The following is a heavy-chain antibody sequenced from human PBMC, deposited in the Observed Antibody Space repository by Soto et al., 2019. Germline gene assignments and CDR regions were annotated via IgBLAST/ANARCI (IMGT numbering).Heavy chain of an antibody. CDR2: INPFFKGT. CDR1: GGTFSDHA. Sequence: QVPLVQSGTEVKMPGSSVKVSCKALGGTFSDHAVSWVRQAPGQGLEWMGVINPFFKGTKYAQKFQGRLTITADDSTSTAYMDLYSLISEDTAVYYCARDVQVNYFDNTYHYYAMDVWGQGTTVIVSS. CDR3: ARDVQVNYFDNTYHYYAMDV. J-gene: IGHJ6*02. D-gene: IGHD3-9*01. V-gene: IGHV1-69*01.